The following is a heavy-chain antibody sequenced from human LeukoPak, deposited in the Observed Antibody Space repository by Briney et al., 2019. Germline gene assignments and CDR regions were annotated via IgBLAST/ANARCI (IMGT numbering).Heavy chain of an antibody. CDR2: IKQDGVEK. Sequence: GGSLRLSCAASGFTFSSYSMNWVRQAPGKGLEWVASIKQDGVEKHYVDSVEGRFTISRDNAKNSLFLQMNSLRAEDTALYYCARDAGRREDIWGQGTMVTVSS. CDR1: GFTFSSYS. CDR3: ARDAGRREDI. D-gene: IGHD1-1*01. J-gene: IGHJ3*02. V-gene: IGHV3-7*01.